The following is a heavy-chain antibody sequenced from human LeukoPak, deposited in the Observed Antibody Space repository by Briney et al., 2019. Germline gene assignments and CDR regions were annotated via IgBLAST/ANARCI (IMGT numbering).Heavy chain of an antibody. V-gene: IGHV3-30-3*01. J-gene: IGHJ4*02. CDR2: ISYDGNNK. D-gene: IGHD1-1*01. Sequence: PGRSLRLSCAASGFTFRNYAIHWVRQARGKGLEWVAVISYDGNNKYYADSVKVRFTISRDNSKNTLYLQMNSLRAEDTAVYYCARDGNNWNGYYLDYWGQGTLVTVSS. CDR1: GFTFRNYA. CDR3: ARDGNNWNGYYLDY.